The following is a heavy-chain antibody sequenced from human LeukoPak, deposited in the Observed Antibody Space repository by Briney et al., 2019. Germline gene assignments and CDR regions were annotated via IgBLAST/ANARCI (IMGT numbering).Heavy chain of an antibody. J-gene: IGHJ4*02. V-gene: IGHV1-3*03. Sequence: GASVKVSCKASGYTFTSYAMHWVRQAPGQRLEWMGWINAGNGNTKYSQEFQGRVTITRDTSASTAYMELSSLRAEDTAVYYCARDIVIVQLLYTGGAFDYWGQGTLVTVSS. CDR3: ARDIVIVQLLYTGGAFDY. CDR2: INAGNGNT. D-gene: IGHD2-2*02. CDR1: GYTFTSYA.